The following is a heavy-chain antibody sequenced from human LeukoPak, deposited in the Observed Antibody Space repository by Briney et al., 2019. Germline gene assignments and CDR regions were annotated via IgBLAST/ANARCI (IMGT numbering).Heavy chain of an antibody. J-gene: IGHJ4*02. V-gene: IGHV1-2*02. Sequence: ASVKVSCKTSGYNFTGYYMHWVRQAPGQGLEWMGWINPNSGATNYVRKFQGRVTMTRDTSISTVYVELSSLRSDDTALYYCTRHNYQFDFNSWGQGTPVTVSS. D-gene: IGHD5-24*01. CDR1: GYNFTGYY. CDR2: INPNSGAT. CDR3: TRHNYQFDFNS.